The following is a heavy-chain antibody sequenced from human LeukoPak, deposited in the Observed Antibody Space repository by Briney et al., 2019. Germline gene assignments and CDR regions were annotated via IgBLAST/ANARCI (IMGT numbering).Heavy chain of an antibody. CDR2: ISGSGGST. CDR3: AKDSPTSSSWYGGNWFDP. CDR1: GFTFSSYG. V-gene: IGHV3-23*01. D-gene: IGHD6-13*01. Sequence: GGSLRLSCAASGFTFSSYGMSWVRQAPGKGLEWVSAISGSGGSTYYADSVKGRFTISRDNSKNTLYLQMNSLRAEDTAVYYCAKDSPTSSSWYGGNWFDPWGQGTLVTVSS. J-gene: IGHJ5*02.